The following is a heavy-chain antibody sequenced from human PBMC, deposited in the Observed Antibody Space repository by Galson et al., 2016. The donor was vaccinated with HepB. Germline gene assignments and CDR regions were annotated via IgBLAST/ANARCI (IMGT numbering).Heavy chain of an antibody. Sequence: SLRLSCAASGFTFSSYPMSWVRQAPGKGLEWVSGISGSGGSTYYADSVKGRFTISRDNSKNTLYLHMNSLRAEDTAVYYCAKDSSGRKVFTMVRELSSMDVWGQGTTVTVSS. CDR2: ISGSGGST. J-gene: IGHJ6*02. CDR1: GFTFSSYP. V-gene: IGHV3-23*01. CDR3: AKDSSGRKVFTMVRELSSMDV. D-gene: IGHD3-10*01.